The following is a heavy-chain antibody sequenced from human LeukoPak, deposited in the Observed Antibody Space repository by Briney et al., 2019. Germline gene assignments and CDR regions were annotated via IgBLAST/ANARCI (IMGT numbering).Heavy chain of an antibody. Sequence: SETLSLTCTVSGASISSYYWSWIRQPPGKGLEWIGYFHYSATTNYNPSLKSRVIISVDTSKNQFSLKLSSVTAADTAVYYCARSFPSEAGDYWGQGTLVTVSS. CDR2: FHYSATT. D-gene: IGHD6-13*01. J-gene: IGHJ4*02. CDR1: GASISSYY. V-gene: IGHV4-59*01. CDR3: ARSFPSEAGDY.